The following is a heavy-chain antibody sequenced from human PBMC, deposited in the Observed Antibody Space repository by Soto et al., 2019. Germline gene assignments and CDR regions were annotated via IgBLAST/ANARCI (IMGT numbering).Heavy chain of an antibody. J-gene: IGHJ6*02. V-gene: IGHV3-21*01. D-gene: IGHD2-15*01. Sequence: GGSLRLSCAASGFTFSSYSMNWVRQAPGKGLEWVSSISSSSSYIYYADSVKGRFTISRDNAKNSLYLQMNSLRAEDTAVYYCARDDCSGGSCYYPDVWGRGTTVTVSS. CDR1: GFTFSSYS. CDR3: ARDDCSGGSCYYPDV. CDR2: ISSSSSYI.